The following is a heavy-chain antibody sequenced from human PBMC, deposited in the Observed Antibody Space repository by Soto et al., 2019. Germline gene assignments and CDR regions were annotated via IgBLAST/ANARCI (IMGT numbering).Heavy chain of an antibody. V-gene: IGHV3-33*01. CDR1: GFTFSTFG. D-gene: IGHD1-7*01. Sequence: QVQLVESGGGVVQPGRSLRLSCAASGFTFSTFGMHWVRQSPGKGLEWVAVIWNGRNSEDYADSVKGRFTISRDNSKNTLYLQMNNLRAEDTAMYYCVTERRNYEFDYWGQGILVTVSS. CDR2: IWNGRNSE. CDR3: VTERRNYEFDY. J-gene: IGHJ4*02.